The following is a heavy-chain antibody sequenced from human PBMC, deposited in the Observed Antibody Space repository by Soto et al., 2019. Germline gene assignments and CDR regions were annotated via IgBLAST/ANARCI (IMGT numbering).Heavy chain of an antibody. V-gene: IGHV1-69*06. D-gene: IGHD3-22*01. CDR2: IIPIFGTA. CDR3: ASEGAVEVVITTVGGGYYYYGMDV. CDR1: GGTFSSYA. J-gene: IGHJ6*02. Sequence: GASVKVSCKASGGTFSSYAISWVRQAPGQGLEWMGGIIPIFGTANYAQKFQGRVTITADKSTSTAYMELSSLRSEDTAVYYRASEGAVEVVITTVGGGYYYYGMDVWGQGTTVTVSS.